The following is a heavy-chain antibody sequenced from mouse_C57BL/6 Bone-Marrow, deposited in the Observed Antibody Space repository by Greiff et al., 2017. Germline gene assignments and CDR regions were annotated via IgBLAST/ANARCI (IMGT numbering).Heavy chain of an antibody. D-gene: IGHD1-1*01. CDR1: GYSFTSYY. Sequence: QVQLKESGPELVKPGASVKISCKASGYSFTSYYIHWVKQRPGQGLEWIGWIYPGSGNTKYNEKFKGKATLTADTSSSTAYMQLSSLTSEDSAVYYCATLTTVVATDDYWGQGTTLTVSS. J-gene: IGHJ2*01. CDR3: ATLTTVVATDDY. V-gene: IGHV1-66*01. CDR2: IYPGSGNT.